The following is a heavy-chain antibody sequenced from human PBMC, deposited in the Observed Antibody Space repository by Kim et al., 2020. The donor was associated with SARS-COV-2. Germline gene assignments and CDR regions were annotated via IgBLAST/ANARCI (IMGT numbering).Heavy chain of an antibody. V-gene: IGHV4-34*01. CDR2: INDRGNT. CDR3: SRGLPGY. CDR1: AGSFSGYS. D-gene: IGHD2-21*01. Sequence: SETLSLTCAVYAGSFSGYSWNWIRQSPGKGLEWIGQINDRGNTKYNPSLESRVTISIDTSKNQFSLKLRSVTAADTAVYFCSRGLPGYWGQGTLVTVSS. J-gene: IGHJ4*02.